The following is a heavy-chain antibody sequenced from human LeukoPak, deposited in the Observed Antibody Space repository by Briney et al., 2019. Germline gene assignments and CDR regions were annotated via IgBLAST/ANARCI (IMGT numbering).Heavy chain of an antibody. CDR1: GFTFSSYW. J-gene: IGHJ3*01. CDR2: IKQDGSEK. CDR3: ERAWSGAFDL. D-gene: IGHD2-8*02. Sequence: GGSLRLSCVASGFTFSSYWMSRVRQAPGKGLEWVANIKQDGSEKYYVDSVKGRFTISRDNAKNSVYLQMNNLRAEDTAVYYCERAWSGAFDLWGQGTMVTVSS. V-gene: IGHV3-7*01.